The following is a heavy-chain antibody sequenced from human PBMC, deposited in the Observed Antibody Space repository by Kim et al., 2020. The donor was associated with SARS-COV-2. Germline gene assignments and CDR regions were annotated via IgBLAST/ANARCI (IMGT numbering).Heavy chain of an antibody. J-gene: IGHJ6*02. CDR3: ARHGGAGWPHRYYYGMDV. Sequence: SETLSLTCTVSGGSISSSSYYWGWIRQPPGKGLEWIGSIYYSGSTYYNPSLKSRVTISVDTSKNQFSLKLSSVTAADTAVYYCARHGGAGWPHRYYYGMDVWGQGTTVTVSS. V-gene: IGHV4-39*01. CDR1: GGSISSSSYY. CDR2: IYYSGST. D-gene: IGHD1-26*01.